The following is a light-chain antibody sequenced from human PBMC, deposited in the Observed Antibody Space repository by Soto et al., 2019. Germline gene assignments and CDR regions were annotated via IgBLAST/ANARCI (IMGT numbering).Light chain of an antibody. CDR2: GAF. Sequence: EIAMTQSPATLSVSPGETATLSCRASQSVSYNLAWYQQKPGQGPRLLIYGAFTRATGIPARFSGSGSGTEFTLTISSLQSEDFAVYYCQQYKNRPPLTFGGGTKVEIK. J-gene: IGKJ4*01. CDR3: QQYKNRPPLT. CDR1: QSVSYN. V-gene: IGKV3-15*01.